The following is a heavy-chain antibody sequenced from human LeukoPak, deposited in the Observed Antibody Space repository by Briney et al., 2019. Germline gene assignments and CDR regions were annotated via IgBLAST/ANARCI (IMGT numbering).Heavy chain of an antibody. CDR3: ARAKTMTRLGWFDP. Sequence: SETLSLTCAVYGGSFSGYYWSWIRQPPGKGLEWIGEINHSGSTNYIPSLKSRVTISVDTSKNQFSLKLSSVTAADTAVYYCARAKTMTRLGWFDPWGQGTLVTVSS. CDR1: GGSFSGYY. V-gene: IGHV4-34*01. D-gene: IGHD3-22*01. CDR2: INHSGST. J-gene: IGHJ5*02.